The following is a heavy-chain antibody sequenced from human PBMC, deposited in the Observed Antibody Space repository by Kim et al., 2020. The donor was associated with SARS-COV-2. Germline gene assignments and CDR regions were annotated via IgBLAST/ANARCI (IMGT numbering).Heavy chain of an antibody. V-gene: IGHV3-74*01. D-gene: IGHD3-22*01. Sequence: GGSLRLSCAASGFTFSSYWMHWVRQAPGKGLVWVSRINSDGSSTSYADSVKGRFTISRDNAKNTLYLQMNSLRAEDTAVYYCARAPSMYYYDSSGYYAGGAFDIWGQGTMVTVSS. CDR1: GFTFSSYW. J-gene: IGHJ3*02. CDR3: ARAPSMYYYDSSGYYAGGAFDI. CDR2: INSDGSST.